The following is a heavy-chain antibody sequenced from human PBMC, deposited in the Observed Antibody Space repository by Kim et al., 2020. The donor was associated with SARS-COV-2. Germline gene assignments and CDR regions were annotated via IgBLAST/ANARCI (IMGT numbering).Heavy chain of an antibody. J-gene: IGHJ6*02. D-gene: IGHD6-13*01. CDR1: GGSISSYY. V-gene: IGHV4-59*01. Sequence: SETLSLTCTVSGGSISSYYWSWIRQPPGKGLEWIGYIYYSGSTNYNPSLKSRVTISVDTSKNQFSLKLSSVTAADTAVYYCAREVPGGGIAAAGTGYYYGMDVWGQGTTVTVSS. CDR3: AREVPGGGIAAAGTGYYYGMDV. CDR2: IYYSGST.